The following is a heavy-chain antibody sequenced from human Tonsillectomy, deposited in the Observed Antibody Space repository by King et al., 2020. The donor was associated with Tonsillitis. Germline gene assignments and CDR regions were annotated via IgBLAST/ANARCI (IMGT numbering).Heavy chain of an antibody. V-gene: IGHV3-15*01. CDR1: GFTFSNAW. CDR2: IKSKTDGGTT. Sequence: VQLVESGGGLVKPGGSLRLSCAASGFTFSNAWMSWVRQAPGKGLEWVGRIKSKTDGGTTDYAAPVKGRFTISRDDSKNTLYLQMNSLKTEDTAVYYCTTRVDIRYYYYYGMDVWGQGTTVTVSS. D-gene: IGHD2-2*03. J-gene: IGHJ6*02. CDR3: TTRVDIRYYYYYGMDV.